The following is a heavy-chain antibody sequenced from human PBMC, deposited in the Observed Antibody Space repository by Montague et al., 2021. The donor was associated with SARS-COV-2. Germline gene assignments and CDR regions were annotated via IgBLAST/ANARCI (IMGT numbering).Heavy chain of an antibody. J-gene: IGHJ1*01. V-gene: IGHV3-23*03. CDR3: AKGQMSVAENFQH. CDR2: LYNGGLDT. CDR1: GFTFSSYA. Sequence: SLSLSCAASGFTFSSYAMNWVRQAPGKGLEWVSLLYNGGLDTFYADSVEGRFTISRDNSNNMLYLQMSSLRAEDTAVYYCAKGQMSVAENFQHWGQGTLVTVSS.